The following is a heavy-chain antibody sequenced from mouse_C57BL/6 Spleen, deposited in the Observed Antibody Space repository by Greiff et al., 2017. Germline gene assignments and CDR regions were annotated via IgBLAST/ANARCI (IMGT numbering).Heavy chain of an antibody. CDR3: APTVEPTSYAMDY. Sequence: QVQLQQSGAELVRPGASVKLSCKASGYTFTDYYINWVKQRPGQGLEWIARIYPGSGNTYYNEKFKGKATLTAEKSSSTAYMQLSSLTSEDSAVYFCAPTVEPTSYAMDYWGQGTSVTVSS. J-gene: IGHJ4*01. D-gene: IGHD1-1*01. V-gene: IGHV1-76*01. CDR2: IYPGSGNT. CDR1: GYTFTDYY.